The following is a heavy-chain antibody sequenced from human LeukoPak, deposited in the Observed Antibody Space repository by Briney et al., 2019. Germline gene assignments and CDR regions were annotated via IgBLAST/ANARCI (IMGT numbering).Heavy chain of an antibody. CDR1: GVSFSEYW. CDR2: IKEDGSGK. CDR3: ARDPGRGGKAVMDY. V-gene: IGHV3-7*01. J-gene: IGHJ4*02. D-gene: IGHD3-16*01. Sequence: GGSLKLSCAASGVSFSEYWMNWGRQAPGKGLEGVASIKEDGSGKNYVDSVRGRFTISRDKARDSLSLEMNSLRAEDTAVYYCARDPGRGGKAVMDYWGQGTLVTVSS.